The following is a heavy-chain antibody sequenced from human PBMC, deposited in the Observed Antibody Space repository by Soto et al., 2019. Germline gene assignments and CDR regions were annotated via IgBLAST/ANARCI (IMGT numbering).Heavy chain of an antibody. Sequence: ASVKVSCKASGYTFNNYGISWVRQAPGQGLEWMGWINAGNGNTKYSQKFQGRVTITRDTSASTAYMELSSLRSEDTAVYYCARVAHYYDSSGYWPYWGQGTLVTVSS. CDR3: ARVAHYYDSSGYWPY. CDR1: GYTFNNYG. V-gene: IGHV1-3*01. J-gene: IGHJ4*02. D-gene: IGHD3-22*01. CDR2: INAGNGNT.